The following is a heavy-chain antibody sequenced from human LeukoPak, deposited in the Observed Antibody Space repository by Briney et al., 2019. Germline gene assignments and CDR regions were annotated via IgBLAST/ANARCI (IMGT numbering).Heavy chain of an antibody. V-gene: IGHV3-23*01. Sequence: GGPLRLSCAASGFTFSDYAMTWARQAPGKGLEWVSAFSGSGSNTYYADSAKGRFTISRDNTKNTLSLQMNSLRAEDTAIYYCARKLWHRNDCWGQGTLVAVSS. D-gene: IGHD3-16*01. J-gene: IGHJ4*02. CDR1: GFTFSDYA. CDR3: ARKLWHRNDC. CDR2: FSGSGSNT.